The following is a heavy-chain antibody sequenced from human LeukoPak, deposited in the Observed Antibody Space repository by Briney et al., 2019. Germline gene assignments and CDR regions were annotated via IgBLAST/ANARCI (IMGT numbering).Heavy chain of an antibody. CDR2: INPNSGGT. D-gene: IGHD6-19*01. CDR3: ARVPGGSSGWYWFDP. V-gene: IGHV1-2*04. Sequence: ASVKVSCKASGYTFTSYYMHWVRQAPGQGLEWMGWINPNSGGTNYAQKFQGWVTMTRDTSISTAYMELSRLRSDDTAVYYCARVPGGSSGWYWFDPWGQGTLVTVSS. J-gene: IGHJ5*02. CDR1: GYTFTSYY.